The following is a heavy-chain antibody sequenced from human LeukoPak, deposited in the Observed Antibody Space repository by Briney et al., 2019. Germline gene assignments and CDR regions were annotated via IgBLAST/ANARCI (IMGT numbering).Heavy chain of an antibody. V-gene: IGHV4-59*01. CDR1: GGSISSYY. D-gene: IGHD3-22*01. Sequence: SETLSLTRTVSGGSISSYYWSWIRQPPGKGLEWIGYIYYSGSTNYNPSLKSRVTISVDTSKNQFSLKLSSVTAADTAVYYCARAPNYDSSGYLRNDAFDIWGQGTMVTVSS. J-gene: IGHJ3*02. CDR2: IYYSGST. CDR3: ARAPNYDSSGYLRNDAFDI.